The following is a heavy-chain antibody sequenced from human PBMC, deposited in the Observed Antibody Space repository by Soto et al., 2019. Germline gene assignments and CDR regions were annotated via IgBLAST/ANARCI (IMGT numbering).Heavy chain of an antibody. CDR2: IGTAGDT. J-gene: IGHJ6*02. CDR1: GFTFSSYD. D-gene: IGHD6-13*01. CDR3: ARGGSSSWSYHYYYYGMDV. Sequence: PGGSLRLSCAASGFTFSSYDMHWVRQATGKGLEWVSAIGTAGDTYYPGSVKGRFTISRENAKNSLYLQMNSLRAEDTAVYYCARGGSSSWSYHYYYYGMDVWGQGTTVTVSS. V-gene: IGHV3-13*01.